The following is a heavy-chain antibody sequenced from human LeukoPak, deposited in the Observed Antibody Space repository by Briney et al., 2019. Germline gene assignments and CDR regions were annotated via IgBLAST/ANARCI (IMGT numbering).Heavy chain of an antibody. J-gene: IGHJ2*01. V-gene: IGHV3-20*04. CDR3: AKGKDTLNPYWYFDV. CDR1: GFSFDDYA. Sequence: GGSLRLSCAASGFSFDDYAMSWVRQAPGKGLEWVSGINWSGVSTGYADSVKGRFTISRDNTKNSLFLQLNSLRAEDTAFYYCAKGKDTLNPYWYFDVWGRGTQVSVSS. CDR2: INWSGVST. D-gene: IGHD5-18*01.